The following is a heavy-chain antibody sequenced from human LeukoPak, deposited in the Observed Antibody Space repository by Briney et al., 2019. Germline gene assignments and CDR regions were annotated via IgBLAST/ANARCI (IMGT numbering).Heavy chain of an antibody. CDR3: ARAGHTNNLEY. D-gene: IGHD2-2*01. CDR2: INPDTGGT. V-gene: IGHV1-2*02. Sequence: ASVKVSCKASGYSFIGYYMHWVRQAPGQGLEWMGWINPDTGGTNHAQNFQGRVTMTRDTFISTAYMELSGLASDDTAVYYCARAGHTNNLEYWGQGTLVTVSS. J-gene: IGHJ4*02. CDR1: GYSFIGYY.